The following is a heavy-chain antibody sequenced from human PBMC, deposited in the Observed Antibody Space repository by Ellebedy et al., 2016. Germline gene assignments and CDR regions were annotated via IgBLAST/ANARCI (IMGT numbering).Heavy chain of an antibody. V-gene: IGHV3-7*02. CDR1: GFTVSNYV. CDR2: INQDGSQK. J-gene: IGHJ4*02. Sequence: GESLKISXAASGFTVSNYVMSWVRQAPGKGLEWVANINQDGSQKYYVDSVKGRFTISRDNAKNSLFLQMNNLRAGDTAVYYCTRTRAYCDGVCSFDYWGRGTLVTVSS. D-gene: IGHD2-21*02. CDR3: TRTRAYCDGVCSFDY.